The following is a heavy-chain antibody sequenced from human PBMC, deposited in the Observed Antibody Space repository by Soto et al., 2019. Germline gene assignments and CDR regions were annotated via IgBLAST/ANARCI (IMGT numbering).Heavy chain of an antibody. J-gene: IGHJ4*02. CDR1: GFTFSSYS. CDR2: ISRTSVI. Sequence: EVQLVESGGGLVQPGGSLRLSCAASGFTFSSYSMNWVRQAPGTGLEWVAYISRTSVIYYADSVKGRFTISRDNAKNSLYLQMNSLSVEDTAGYYCVRDPDSLDYWGQGTLVTVSS. V-gene: IGHV3-48*01. CDR3: VRDPDSLDY.